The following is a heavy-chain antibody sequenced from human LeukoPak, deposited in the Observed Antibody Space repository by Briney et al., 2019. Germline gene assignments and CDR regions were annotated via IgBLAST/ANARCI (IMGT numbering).Heavy chain of an antibody. CDR3: ARGESSYCSGGCYFAS. CDR2: IYSGGST. CDR1: GFTVSSNY. V-gene: IGHV3-66*01. J-gene: IGHJ5*01. Sequence: GGSLRLSCAAAGFTVSSNYMSWVRQAPGKGLEGVSLIYSGGSTYYADSVKGRFTISRDNSKNTLYLQMNSLRAEDTAVYYCARGESSYCSGGCYFASWGQGTLVTISS. D-gene: IGHD2-21*02.